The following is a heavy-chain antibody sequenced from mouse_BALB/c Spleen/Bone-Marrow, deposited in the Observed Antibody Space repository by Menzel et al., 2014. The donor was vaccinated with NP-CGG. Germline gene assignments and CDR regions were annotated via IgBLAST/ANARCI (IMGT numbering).Heavy chain of an antibody. V-gene: IGHV14-3*02. J-gene: IGHJ3*01. CDR3: ARNYGNGKSFAY. D-gene: IGHD2-1*01. Sequence: EVQLQQSGAELVKPGASVKLSCTASGFNIKDTYMHWVKQRPEQCLEWIGRIDPANGNTKYDPKSQGKATITADASSNPAYLQLSSLTSEDAAVYYCARNYGNGKSFAYWGQGTLVTVSA. CDR2: IDPANGNT. CDR1: GFNIKDTY.